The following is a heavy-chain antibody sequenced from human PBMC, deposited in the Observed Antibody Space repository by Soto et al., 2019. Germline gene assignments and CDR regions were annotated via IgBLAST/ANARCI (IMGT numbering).Heavy chain of an antibody. Sequence: LSLTCTVSGGSVSSGSYYWSWVRQPPGKGLEWIGYIHHSGTTNYNPSLKSRVTISVDTFKNQFSLKLTSVTAADTAMFYCARGGGYCSGTSCYTYFFDYWGQGALVTVSS. D-gene: IGHD2-2*01. J-gene: IGHJ4*02. CDR3: ARGGGYCSGTSCYTYFFDY. V-gene: IGHV4-61*01. CDR2: IHHSGTT. CDR1: GGSVSSGSYY.